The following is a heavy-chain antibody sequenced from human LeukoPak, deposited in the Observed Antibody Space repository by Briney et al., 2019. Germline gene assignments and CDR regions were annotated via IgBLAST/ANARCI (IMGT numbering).Heavy chain of an antibody. D-gene: IGHD6-19*01. V-gene: IGHV3-11*01. CDR2: ISSSGSTI. CDR1: GFTFSDYY. CDR3: AREVAVNF. J-gene: IGHJ4*02. Sequence: GGSLRLSCAASGFTFSDYYMNWVRQAPGKGLEWLAYISSSGSTIYYADSVKGRFTTSRDNARNSLYLQMNSLRAEDTGVYYCAREVAVNFWGQGTLVTVSS.